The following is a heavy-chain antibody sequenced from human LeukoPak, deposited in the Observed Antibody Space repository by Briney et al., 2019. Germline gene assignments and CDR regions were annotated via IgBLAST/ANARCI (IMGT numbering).Heavy chain of an antibody. CDR1: GFTFSAYG. D-gene: IGHD2-21*01. J-gene: IGHJ4*02. V-gene: IGHV3-74*03. Sequence: GGSLRLSCAASGFTFSAYGRHWVRQAPGKGLEGVARIYSDVRRIKYADSVKGRFTISRDNAKNTLYLQMNALRVEDTAVYYCATSPVISRDWGQGTLVTVSS. CDR2: IYSDVRRI. CDR3: ATSPVISRD.